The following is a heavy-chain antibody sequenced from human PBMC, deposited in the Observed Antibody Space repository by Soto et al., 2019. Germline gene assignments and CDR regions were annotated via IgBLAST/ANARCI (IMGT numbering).Heavy chain of an antibody. CDR1: GYTFTSYY. J-gene: IGHJ5*02. Sequence: GASVKVSCKASGYTFTSYYMHWVRQAPGQGLEWMGIINPSGGSTSYAQKFQGRVTMTRDTSTSTVYMELSSLRSEGTAVYYCARDPDSSSWYAPDWFDPWGQGTLVTVSS. CDR2: INPSGGST. D-gene: IGHD6-13*01. V-gene: IGHV1-46*01. CDR3: ARDPDSSSWYAPDWFDP.